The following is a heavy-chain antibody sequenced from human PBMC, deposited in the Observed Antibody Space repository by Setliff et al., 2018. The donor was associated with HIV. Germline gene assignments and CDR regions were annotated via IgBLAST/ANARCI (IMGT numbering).Heavy chain of an antibody. CDR3: ARDLLPAAPYYFDY. J-gene: IGHJ4*02. D-gene: IGHD2-2*01. CDR1: GYTFTSYG. CDR2: INAVNGNT. V-gene: IGHV1-18*01. Sequence: ASVKVSCKASGYTFTSYGISWVRQAPGQGLEWMGWINAVNGNTKYSQKFQGRVTITRDTSASTAYMELGSPRSEDTAVYYCARDLLPAAPYYFDYWGQGTLVTVSS.